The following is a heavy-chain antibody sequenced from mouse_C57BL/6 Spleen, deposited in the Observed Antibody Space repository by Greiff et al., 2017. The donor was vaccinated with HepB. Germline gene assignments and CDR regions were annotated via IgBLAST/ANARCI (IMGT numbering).Heavy chain of an antibody. Sequence: QVQLKESGAELVRPGTSVKVSCKASGYAFTNYLIEWVKQRPGQGLEWIGVINPGSGGTNYNEKFKGKATLTADKSSSTAYMQLSSLTSEDSAVYFCARGGDPQYFDVWGTGTTVTVSS. V-gene: IGHV1-54*01. CDR3: ARGGDPQYFDV. J-gene: IGHJ1*03. CDR1: GYAFTNYL. D-gene: IGHD2-13*01. CDR2: INPGSGGT.